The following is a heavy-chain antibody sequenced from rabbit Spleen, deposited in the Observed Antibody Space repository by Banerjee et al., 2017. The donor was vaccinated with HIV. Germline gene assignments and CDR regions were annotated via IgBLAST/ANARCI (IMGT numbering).Heavy chain of an antibody. J-gene: IGHJ6*01. CDR2: IDTGSGGTN. Sequence: QSLEESGGDLVKPGASLTLTCTASGFSFSSRYWICWVRQAPGKGLEWIGCIDTGSGGTNDYASWAKGRFTISRTSSTTVTLQMTSLTVADTATYFCARDTGSSFSSYGMDLWGPGTLVTVS. D-gene: IGHD8-1*01. CDR1: GFSFSSRYW. V-gene: IGHV1S40*01. CDR3: ARDTGSSFSSYGMDL.